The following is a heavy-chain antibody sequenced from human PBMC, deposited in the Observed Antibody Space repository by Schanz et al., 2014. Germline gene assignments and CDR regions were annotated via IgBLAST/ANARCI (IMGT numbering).Heavy chain of an antibody. V-gene: IGHV1-2*06. CDR2: INPNSGGT. CDR3: AREMLDIVATMDDDAFDI. CDR1: GYTFTDYY. Sequence: QVQLVQSGAEVKKLGASVKVSCTASGYTFTDYYMHWVRQAPGQGLEWMGRINPNSGGTNYAQKFQGRVTMTRDTSISTAYMEMSRLISDDTAVYYCAREMLDIVATMDDDAFDIWGQGTMVTVSS. J-gene: IGHJ3*02. D-gene: IGHD5-12*01.